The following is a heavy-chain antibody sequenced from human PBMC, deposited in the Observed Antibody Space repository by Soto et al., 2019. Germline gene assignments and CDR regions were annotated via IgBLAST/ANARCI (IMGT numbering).Heavy chain of an antibody. CDR3: VKVYDYYDSSGYPR. D-gene: IGHD3-22*01. CDR2: ISSNGGST. J-gene: IGHJ4*02. V-gene: IGHV3-64D*06. Sequence: GGSLRLSCSASGFTFSSYAMHWVRQAPGKGLEYVSAISSNGGSTYYADSAKGRFTISRDNSKNTLYLQMSSLRAEDTAVYYCVKVYDYYDSSGYPRWGQGTLVTVSS. CDR1: GFTFSSYA.